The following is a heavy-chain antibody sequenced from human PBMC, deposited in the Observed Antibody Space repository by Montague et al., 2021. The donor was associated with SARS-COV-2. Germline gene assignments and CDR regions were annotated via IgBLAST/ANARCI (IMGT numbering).Heavy chain of an antibody. CDR1: GFTFDDYS. CDR3: AKWSRIMEVANDAFDL. J-gene: IGHJ4*02. D-gene: IGHD3-16*01. CDR2: INPDGTKK. Sequence: SLRLSCAASGFTFDDYSIHWVRQAPGKGLDWVSLINPDGTKKYYADSAKGRFTISRDNTKNTLYLQMNGLTAEDTGLFYCAKWSRIMEVANDAFDLWGQGTMVSVSS. V-gene: IGHV3-43*02.